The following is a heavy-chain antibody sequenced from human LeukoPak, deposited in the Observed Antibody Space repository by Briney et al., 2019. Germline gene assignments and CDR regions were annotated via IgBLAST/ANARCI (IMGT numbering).Heavy chain of an antibody. Sequence: ASVKVSCKASGYTFTGYYMHWVRQAPGQGLEWMGWINPNSGGTNYAQKFQGRVTMTRDTSISTAYMELSRLRSDDTAVYYCARDRGYCGGDCSTDAFDIWGQGTMVTVSS. CDR3: ARDRGYCGGDCSTDAFDI. CDR1: GYTFTGYY. V-gene: IGHV1-2*02. J-gene: IGHJ3*02. D-gene: IGHD2-21*02. CDR2: INPNSGGT.